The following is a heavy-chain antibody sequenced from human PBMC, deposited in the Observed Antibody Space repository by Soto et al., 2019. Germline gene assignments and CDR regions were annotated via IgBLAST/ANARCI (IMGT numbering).Heavy chain of an antibody. V-gene: IGHV2-5*02. CDR2: IYWDDDK. CDR1: GFSLSTSGVG. J-gene: IGHJ5*02. CDR3: AHGGSPPPMVRASCWFDP. D-gene: IGHD3-10*01. Sequence: QITLKESGPTLVKPTQTLTLTCTFSGFSLSTSGVGVGWIRQPPGKALEWLALIYWDDDKRYSQSLKSRLTITKDTSKNQVVLTMTNMDPVDTATYYCAHGGSPPPMVRASCWFDPWGQGTLVTVSS.